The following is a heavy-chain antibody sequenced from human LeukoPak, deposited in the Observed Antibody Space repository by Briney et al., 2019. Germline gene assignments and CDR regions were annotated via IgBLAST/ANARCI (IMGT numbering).Heavy chain of an antibody. V-gene: IGHV1-24*01. CDR3: ATAMYSSTHSEVGATVYFDY. D-gene: IGHD1-26*01. CDR2: FDPEDGET. J-gene: IGHJ4*02. Sequence: ASVKVSCKVSGYTLTELSMHWVRQAPGKGLEWMGDFDPEDGETIYAQKFQGRVTMTEDTSTDTAYMELSSLRSEDTAVYYCATAMYSSTHSEVGATVYFDYWGQGTLVTVSS. CDR1: GYTLTELS.